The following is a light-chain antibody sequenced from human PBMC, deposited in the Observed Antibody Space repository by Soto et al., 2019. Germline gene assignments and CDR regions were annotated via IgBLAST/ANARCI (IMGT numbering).Light chain of an antibody. CDR3: QSYDSTLSDRYV. V-gene: IGLV1-40*01. Sequence: QSVLTQPPSVSGAPGQRVTISCTGSSSNIGAGYDVHWYQQRPGTAPKLLIFGNINRPSGVPDRFSGSKSDTSASLTITGLQAEDEGDYYCQSYDSTLSDRYVFGTGTKLTVL. J-gene: IGLJ1*01. CDR2: GNI. CDR1: SSNIGAGYD.